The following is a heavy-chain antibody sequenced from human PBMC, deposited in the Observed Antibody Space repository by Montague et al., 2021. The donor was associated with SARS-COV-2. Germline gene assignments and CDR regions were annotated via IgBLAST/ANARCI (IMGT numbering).Heavy chain of an antibody. V-gene: IGHV4-34*12. Sequence: SETLSLACAVYAGSFSFYYWSWIRQSPRSGLEWIAEIIHSGTANYNPSLKSRVSIPVDTSKNQFTLKLTSVTAADTAMYYCAKEREVVRAARTLVMFDLWGQGTMVTVSS. CDR1: AGSFSFYY. CDR3: AKEREVVRAARTLVMFDL. CDR2: IIHSGTA. J-gene: IGHJ3*01. D-gene: IGHD2-2*01.